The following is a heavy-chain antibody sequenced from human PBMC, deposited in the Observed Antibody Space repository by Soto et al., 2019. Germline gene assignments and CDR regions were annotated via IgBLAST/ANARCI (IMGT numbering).Heavy chain of an antibody. D-gene: IGHD4-17*01. CDR3: AGDYGDYAYN. CDR1: GGSISSGGYY. CDR2: IYYSGST. J-gene: IGHJ4*02. Sequence: QVQLQESGPGLVTPSQTLFLTCTVSGGSISSGGYYWSWIRQHPGKGLEWIGYIYYSGSTYYNPSLKNRVSISVDTAKNHCSLTLSSVTAADTAVYYGAGDYGDYAYNWGRGTVVSVSA. V-gene: IGHV4-31*03.